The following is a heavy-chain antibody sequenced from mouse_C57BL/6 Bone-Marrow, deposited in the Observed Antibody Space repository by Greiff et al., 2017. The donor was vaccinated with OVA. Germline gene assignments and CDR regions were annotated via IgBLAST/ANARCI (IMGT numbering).Heavy chain of an antibody. CDR2: ISNGGGST. CDR1: GFTFSDYY. Sequence: EVRLMESGGGLVQPGGSLKLSCAASGFTFSDYYMYWVRQTPEKRLEWVAYISNGGGSTYYPDTVKGRFTISRDNAKNTLYLQMSRLKSEDTAMYYCARDYDYDWAWFAYWGQGTLVTVSA. D-gene: IGHD2-4*01. CDR3: ARDYDYDWAWFAY. V-gene: IGHV5-12*01. J-gene: IGHJ3*01.